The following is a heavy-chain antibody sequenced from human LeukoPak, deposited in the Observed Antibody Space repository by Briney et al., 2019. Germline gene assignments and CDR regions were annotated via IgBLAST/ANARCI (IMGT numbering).Heavy chain of an antibody. CDR1: GFTFSSYS. D-gene: IGHD5-24*01. V-gene: IGHV3-23*01. J-gene: IGHJ4*02. CDR2: ISGSGGST. CDR3: ATRGDGYNLGY. Sequence: PGGSLRLSCAASGFTFSSYSMNWVRQAPGKGLEWVSAISGSGGSTYYADSVKGRFTISRDNSKNTLYLQMNSLRAEDTAVYYCATRGDGYNLGYWGQGTLVTVSS.